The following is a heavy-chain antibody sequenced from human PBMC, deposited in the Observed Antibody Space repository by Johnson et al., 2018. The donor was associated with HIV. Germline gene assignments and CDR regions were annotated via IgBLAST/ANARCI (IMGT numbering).Heavy chain of an antibody. Sequence: QVQLVESVGGVVQPGRSLRLSCAASGFSFSSYAMHWVRQAPGKGLEWVAVVSYDGSERYYADSVKGRFTISRDNAKNSLYLQMNSLRAEDTAVYYCARDGYSSGWYGNDAFDIWGQGTMVTVSS. J-gene: IGHJ3*02. CDR1: GFSFSSYA. D-gene: IGHD6-19*01. CDR2: VSYDGSER. V-gene: IGHV3-30*04. CDR3: ARDGYSSGWYGNDAFDI.